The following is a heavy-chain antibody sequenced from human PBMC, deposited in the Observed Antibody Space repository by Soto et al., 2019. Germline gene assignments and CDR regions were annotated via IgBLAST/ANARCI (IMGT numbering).Heavy chain of an antibody. V-gene: IGHV3-9*01. J-gene: IGHJ5*01. CDR2: LNWRGDNI. Sequence: LRLSCAASGFSFDRYAMHWVRQVPGRGLEWVAGLNWRGDNIAYADSVKGRFTISRDNAKHSLFLQMDSLRPEDTAQYYCAKDRYDLSWYEVALDSWGHGIPVTVSS. CDR3: AKDRYDLSWYEVALDS. CDR1: GFSFDRYA. D-gene: IGHD5-12*01.